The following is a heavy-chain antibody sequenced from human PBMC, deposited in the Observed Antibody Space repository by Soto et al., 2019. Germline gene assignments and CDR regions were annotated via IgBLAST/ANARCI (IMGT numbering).Heavy chain of an antibody. J-gene: IGHJ4*02. V-gene: IGHV3-48*01. CDR1: GFTFSSYS. Sequence: EVQLVESGGGLVQPGGSLRLSCAASGFTFSSYSMNWVHQAPGKGLEWVSYISSSSSTIFYADSVKGRFTISRDNAKNSLYLQMNSLRPEDTAVFYCAIRAARHGQGYDFWGQGTLVTVSS. D-gene: IGHD6-6*01. CDR3: AIRAARHGQGYDF. CDR2: ISSSSSTI.